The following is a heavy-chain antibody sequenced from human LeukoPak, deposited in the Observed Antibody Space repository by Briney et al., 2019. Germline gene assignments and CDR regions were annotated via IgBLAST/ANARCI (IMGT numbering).Heavy chain of an antibody. V-gene: IGHV3-30*03. CDR1: GFTFSSYG. J-gene: IGHJ4*02. CDR2: ISYDGSNK. Sequence: SGGSLRLSCAASGFTFSSYGMHWVRQAPGKGLEWVAVISYDGSNKYYADSVKGRFTISRDNSKNTLYLQMNSLKTEDTAVYYCTSRLGRGYSYGYRVPTTDDDYWGQGTLVTVSS. CDR3: TSRLGRGYSYGYRVPTTDDDY. D-gene: IGHD5-18*01.